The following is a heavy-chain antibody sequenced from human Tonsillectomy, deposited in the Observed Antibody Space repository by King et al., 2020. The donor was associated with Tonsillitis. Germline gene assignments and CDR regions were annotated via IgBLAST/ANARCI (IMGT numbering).Heavy chain of an antibody. D-gene: IGHD3-10*01. CDR2: IKQDGSEK. Sequence: VQLVESGGGLVQPGGSLRLSCAASGFTFDTFWMSWVRQAPGKGLEWVANIKQDGSEKYFVDSVKGRFTISRDNAQNSLYLQMNSLRAEDTAVYYCAGDYEIMVRGIIRRGAFDIWGQGTMVTVSS. CDR1: GFTFDTFW. CDR3: AGDYEIMVRGIIRRGAFDI. J-gene: IGHJ3*02. V-gene: IGHV3-7*01.